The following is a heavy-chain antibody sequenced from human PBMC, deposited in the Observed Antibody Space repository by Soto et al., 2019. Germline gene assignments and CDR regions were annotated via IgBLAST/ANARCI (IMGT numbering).Heavy chain of an antibody. J-gene: IGHJ6*02. V-gene: IGHV4-59*01. CDR2: MYNTGST. Sequence: PSETLSLTCTVSGGSISGYYWIWIRRPTGKGLEWIGYMYNTGSTVYNPSFKSRVTISVDTSKNQFSLKLNSVTAADTAVYYCARDLWGYCGTDCYPLDVWGQGTTVTVSS. CDR3: ARDLWGYCGTDCYPLDV. D-gene: IGHD2-21*02. CDR1: GGSISGYY.